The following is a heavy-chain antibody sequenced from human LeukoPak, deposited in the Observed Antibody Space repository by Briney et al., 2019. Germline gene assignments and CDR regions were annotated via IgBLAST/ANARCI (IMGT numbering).Heavy chain of an antibody. Sequence: GGSLRLSCAASGFIFSSYGMHWVRQAPDKGLEWVAFIRYDGSRKYYADSVKGRFTISRDNSKNTLYLQMNGLRAEDTAMYYCARDFPYSSGWNDYWGQGTLVTVSS. D-gene: IGHD6-19*01. CDR2: IRYDGSRK. CDR1: GFIFSSYG. CDR3: ARDFPYSSGWNDY. J-gene: IGHJ4*02. V-gene: IGHV3-30*02.